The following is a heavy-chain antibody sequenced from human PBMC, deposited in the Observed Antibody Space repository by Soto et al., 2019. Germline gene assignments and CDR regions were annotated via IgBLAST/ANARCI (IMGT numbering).Heavy chain of an antibody. CDR1: GGSFSGYY. CDR3: ARGRGVTTYYYYGMDV. J-gene: IGHJ6*02. V-gene: IGHV4-34*01. CDR2: INHSGST. Sequence: QVQLQQWGAGLLKPSETLSLTCAVYGGSFSGYYWSWIRQPPGKGLEWIGEINHSGSTNYNPSLKSRVTISXXTXKXXFSLKLSSVTAADTAVYYCARGRGVTTYYYYGMDVWGQGTTVTVSS. D-gene: IGHD2-21*02.